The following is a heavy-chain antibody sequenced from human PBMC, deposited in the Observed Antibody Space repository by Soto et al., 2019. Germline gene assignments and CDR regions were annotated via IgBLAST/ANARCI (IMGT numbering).Heavy chain of an antibody. D-gene: IGHD2-2*02. V-gene: IGHV1-69*13. J-gene: IGHJ6*02. Sequence: SVKVSSKASGGTNSSYAIRSVQHSPRQRLEWMGGIIPIFGTANYAQKFQGRVTITADESTSTAYMELSSLRSEDTAVYYCARWQEYCISTSCYTHGSGGMDVWGQGTTVTSP. CDR1: GGTNSSYA. CDR2: IIPIFGTA. CDR3: ARWQEYCISTSCYTHGSGGMDV.